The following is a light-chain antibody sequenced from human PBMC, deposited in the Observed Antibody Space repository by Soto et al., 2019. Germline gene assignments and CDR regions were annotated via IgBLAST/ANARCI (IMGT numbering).Light chain of an antibody. CDR2: DAS. V-gene: IGKV1-5*01. CDR3: QQYNSYWT. CDR1: QSIGRW. Sequence: DIQMTQSPSTLSASVGXRVTITCRASQSIGRWLAWYQQKPGKAPKVLIYDASTLKSGVPSRFSGSGSGTDFTLTISSLRPDDFAIYYCQQYNSYWTFGQGTKV. J-gene: IGKJ1*01.